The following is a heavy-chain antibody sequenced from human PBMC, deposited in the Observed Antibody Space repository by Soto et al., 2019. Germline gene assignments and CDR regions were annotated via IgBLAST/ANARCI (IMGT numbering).Heavy chain of an antibody. CDR2: MNPNSGNT. J-gene: IGHJ5*02. D-gene: IGHD2-15*01. CDR1: GYTFTSYD. Sequence: ASVKVSCKASGYTFTSYDINWVRQATGQGLEWMGWMNPNSGNTGYAQKFQGRVTMTRNTSISTAYMELSSLRSEDTAVYYCARGGVVVVVAATLVRGNWFDPWGQGTLVTVSS. CDR3: ARGGVVVVVAATLVRGNWFDP. V-gene: IGHV1-8*01.